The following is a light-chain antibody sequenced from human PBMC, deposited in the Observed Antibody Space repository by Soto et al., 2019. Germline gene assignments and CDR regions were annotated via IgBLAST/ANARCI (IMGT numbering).Light chain of an antibody. V-gene: IGLV2-14*01. CDR1: SSDVDGYDF. J-gene: IGLJ1*01. CDR2: GVT. Sequence: QSVLTQPASVSGSPGQSITISCTGTSSDVDGYDFVSWYQQHPGKAPKLMIYGVTNRPSGVSDRFSGSKSGNTASLTISGLQAEDEADYYCSSYISSSTPYVFGTGTKVTVL. CDR3: SSYISSSTPYV.